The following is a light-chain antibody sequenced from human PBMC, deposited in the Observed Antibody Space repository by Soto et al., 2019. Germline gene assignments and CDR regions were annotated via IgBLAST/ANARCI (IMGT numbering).Light chain of an antibody. CDR3: QPRSDWPPICT. CDR2: DAS. J-gene: IGKJ2*02. Sequence: EVVLTQSPATLSLFPGESATLSCRASETISNQLAWYQQKPGQAPRLLMYDASHRVTGIPARFSGSGSGTDFTLIIRSLEPADFAVYYCQPRSDWPPICTFGQGTKVDIK. V-gene: IGKV3-11*01. CDR1: ETISNQ.